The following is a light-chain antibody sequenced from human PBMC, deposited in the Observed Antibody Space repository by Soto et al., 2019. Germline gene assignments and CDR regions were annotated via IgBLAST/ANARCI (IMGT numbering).Light chain of an antibody. CDR2: EVS. V-gene: IGLV2-14*01. CDR1: SSDIGDYNY. CDR3: SSYTSGTTLFF. Sequence: QSALTQPASVSGSPGQSITISCTGTSSDIGDYNYVSWYQQHPGKAPKLMIYEVSNRPSGVSNRFSGSKSGNTASLTISGLQAEDEADYYCSSYTSGTTLFFFGTGTKLTVL. J-gene: IGLJ1*01.